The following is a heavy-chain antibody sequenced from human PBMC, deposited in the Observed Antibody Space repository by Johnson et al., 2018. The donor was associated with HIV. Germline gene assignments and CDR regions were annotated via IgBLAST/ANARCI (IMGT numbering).Heavy chain of an antibody. Sequence: MQLVESGGGLVQPGGSLRLSCAASGFTFSSFWMHWVRQAPGKGLVWVSRIYSDGTDTAYADSVKGRFTISRDNAKNTLYLQMNSLRAEDTALYYCARKQWLAKISSDAFDFWGQGTMVTVSS. CDR1: GFTFSSFW. CDR3: ARKQWLAKISSDAFDF. CDR2: IYSDGTDT. V-gene: IGHV3-74*02. J-gene: IGHJ3*01. D-gene: IGHD6-19*01.